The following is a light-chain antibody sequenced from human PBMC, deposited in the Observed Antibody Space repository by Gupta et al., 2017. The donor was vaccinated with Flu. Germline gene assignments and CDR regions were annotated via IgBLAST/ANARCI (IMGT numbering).Light chain of an antibody. V-gene: IGKV1-39*01. CDR3: HQSYNTSRT. CDR1: QNISNY. J-gene: IGKJ1*01. Sequence: DHLMKSPSSSSSSAVGDRVTITCRASQNISNYLNWYHQKPGKAPKVLIYSASSLQSGVPSRISGGGSGTDFTLTISSRQPEDFSTYYCHQSYNTSRTFGQGTKMEIK. CDR2: SAS.